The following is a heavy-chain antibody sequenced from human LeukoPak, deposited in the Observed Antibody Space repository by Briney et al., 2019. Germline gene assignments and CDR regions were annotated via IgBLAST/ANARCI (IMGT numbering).Heavy chain of an antibody. CDR3: VRRRGSSSWLFDY. CDR1: GYRFTSYW. J-gene: IGHJ4*02. CDR2: IYPGDSDT. D-gene: IGHD6-13*01. V-gene: IGHV5-51*01. Sequence: GESLKISCKGSGYRFTSYWIGWVRQMPGKGLEWMGIIYPGDSDTRYSPSFQGQVTISADKSISTAYLQWSSLKASDTAMYYYVRRRGSSSWLFDYWGQGTLVTVSS.